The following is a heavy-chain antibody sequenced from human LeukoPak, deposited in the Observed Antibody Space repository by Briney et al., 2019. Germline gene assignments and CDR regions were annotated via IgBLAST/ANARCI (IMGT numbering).Heavy chain of an antibody. CDR1: GFTFSSYA. D-gene: IGHD6-19*01. J-gene: IGHJ6*02. CDR3: ARTYSSGWTRAHYYYYGMDV. CDR2: ISGSGGST. Sequence: GGSLRLSCAASGFTFSSYAMSWVRQAPGKGLEWVSAISGSGGSTYYADSVKGRFTISRDNSKNTLYLQMNSLRAEDTAVYYCARTYSSGWTRAHYYYYGMDVWGQGTTVTVSS. V-gene: IGHV3-23*01.